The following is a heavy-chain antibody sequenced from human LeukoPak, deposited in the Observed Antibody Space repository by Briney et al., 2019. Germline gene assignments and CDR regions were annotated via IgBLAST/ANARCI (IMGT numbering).Heavy chain of an antibody. J-gene: IGHJ4*02. CDR1: GFTFSGYN. V-gene: IGHV3-21*01. D-gene: IGHD7-27*01. CDR2: ISSSSSYI. CDR3: ARGKTGDS. Sequence: GGSLRLSCAASGFTFSGYNTNWVRQAPGKGLEWVSCISSSSSYIFYSDSVRGRFTISRDNAKNSLYLEMNSLRAEDTAVYYCARGKTGDSWGQGTLVTVSS.